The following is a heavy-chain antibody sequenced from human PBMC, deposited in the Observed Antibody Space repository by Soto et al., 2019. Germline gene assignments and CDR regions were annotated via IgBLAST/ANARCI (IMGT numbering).Heavy chain of an antibody. CDR3: ARRYCSGGSCYYFDY. J-gene: IGHJ4*02. D-gene: IGHD2-15*01. Sequence: SVKVSCKASGGTFSSYTISWVRQAPGQGLEWMGRIIPILGIANYAQKFQGRVTITADKSTSTAYMELSSLRSEDTAVYYCARRYCSGGSCYYFDYWGQGTLVTVSS. CDR2: IIPILGIA. CDR1: GGTFSSYT. V-gene: IGHV1-69*02.